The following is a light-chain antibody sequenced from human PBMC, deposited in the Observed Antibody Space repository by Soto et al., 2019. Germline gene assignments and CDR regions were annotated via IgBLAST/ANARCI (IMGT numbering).Light chain of an antibody. CDR1: QSISNW. Sequence: IQLTQSPSPLPASVGERVTLTCRASQSISNWLAWYQQKPGTAPKLLIYHASILETAVPSRFSGNGSGTEFTLTISSLQPGDFATYYCQQYNSYSFGQGSRVEIK. V-gene: IGKV1-5*01. J-gene: IGKJ1*01. CDR2: HAS. CDR3: QQYNSYS.